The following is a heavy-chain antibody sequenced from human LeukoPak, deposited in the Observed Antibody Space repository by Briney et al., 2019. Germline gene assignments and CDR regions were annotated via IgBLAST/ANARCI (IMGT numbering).Heavy chain of an antibody. Sequence: PGGSLRLSCAASGFTFSSYGMHWVRQAPGKGLEWVSSISSSSLYIYYADSVKGRFTISRDNAKNSLFLQMNSLRVEDTAVYYCARLRAFDIWGQGTMVTVSS. J-gene: IGHJ3*02. CDR3: ARLRAFDI. CDR2: ISSSSLYI. CDR1: GFTFSSYG. V-gene: IGHV3-21*01.